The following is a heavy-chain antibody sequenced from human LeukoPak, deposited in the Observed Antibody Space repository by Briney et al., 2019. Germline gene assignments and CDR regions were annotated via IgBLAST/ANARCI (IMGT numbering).Heavy chain of an antibody. CDR3: AEEFRGVAARSFPYLIDY. D-gene: IGHD6-6*01. CDR2: ISESGGST. J-gene: IGHJ4*02. V-gene: IGHV3-23*01. CDR1: GFTLRSYD. Sequence: GGSLRLSCAVSGFTLRSYDMSWVRQAPGKGLEWVAAISESGGSTYYADFEKGRFNISRDNSKKTVYLQMNSLRGGDGAVYYCAEEFRGVAARSFPYLIDYWGQGTLVTVSS.